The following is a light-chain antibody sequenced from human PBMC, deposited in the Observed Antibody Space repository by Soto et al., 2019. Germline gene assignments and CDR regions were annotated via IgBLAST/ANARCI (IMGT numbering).Light chain of an antibody. J-gene: IGLJ1*01. CDR2: DAD. V-gene: IGLV1-51*01. CDR1: SSNIGGNS. CDR3: GSWDSSLSAYV. Sequence: QSVLTQPPSVSAAPGQKVTISCSGSSSNIGGNSVSWYQQLPGTAPKLLIYDADKRPSGIPDRFSGSKSGTSATLGITGFQTGDEADYYCGSWDSSLSAYVFATWTNVTVL.